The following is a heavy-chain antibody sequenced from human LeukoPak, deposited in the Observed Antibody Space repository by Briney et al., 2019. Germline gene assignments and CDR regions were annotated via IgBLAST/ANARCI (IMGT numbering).Heavy chain of an antibody. V-gene: IGHV4-59*01. CDR1: GGSISSYY. CDR3: ARGSEYYYDSSNFDY. CDR2: IYYSGST. D-gene: IGHD3-22*01. J-gene: IGHJ4*02. Sequence: SETLSLTCTVSGGSISSYYCSWIRQPPGKGLEWIGYIYYSGSTNYNPSLKSRVTISVDTSKNQFSLKLSSVTAAETAVYYCARGSEYYYDSSNFDYWGQGTLVTVSS.